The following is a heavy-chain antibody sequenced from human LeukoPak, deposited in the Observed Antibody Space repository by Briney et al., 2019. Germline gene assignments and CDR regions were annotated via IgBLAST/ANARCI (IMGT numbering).Heavy chain of an antibody. J-gene: IGHJ4*02. Sequence: SVKGRFTISRDNAKYSLYLQMNSLRAEDTAVYYCARRSPNYYFYYWGQGTPVTVSS. CDR3: ARRSPNYYFYY. V-gene: IGHV3-21*01.